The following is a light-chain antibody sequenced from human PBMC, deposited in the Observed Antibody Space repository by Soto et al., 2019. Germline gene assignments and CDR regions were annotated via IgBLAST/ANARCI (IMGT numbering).Light chain of an antibody. Sequence: EIVLTQSPATLSLSPGARAPLSCRARQSVSSYLAWYQQQPGQAPRLLIYDASNRATGIPARFSGSGSGTDFTLTISSLEPEDFAVYYCQQRSNWPITFGQGTRLEIK. CDR3: QQRSNWPIT. CDR2: DAS. CDR1: QSVSSY. J-gene: IGKJ5*01. V-gene: IGKV3-11*01.